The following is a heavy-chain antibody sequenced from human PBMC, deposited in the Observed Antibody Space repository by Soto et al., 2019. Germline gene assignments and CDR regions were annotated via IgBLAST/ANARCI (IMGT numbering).Heavy chain of an antibody. CDR2: VYQSGRT. J-gene: IGHJ4*02. CDR3: ARGQSIVAAIDYFDY. Sequence: TLSLTCSVSGAYFSSAGYSWSWIRQPPGKGLEWIGYVYQSGRTYGSVTTSYNPSLKSRVTISVDRSTNQFSLKLISVTAADTAVYFCARGQSIVAAIDYFDYWGQGSLVTVSS. V-gene: IGHV4-30-4*07. D-gene: IGHD5-12*01. CDR1: GAYFSSAGYS.